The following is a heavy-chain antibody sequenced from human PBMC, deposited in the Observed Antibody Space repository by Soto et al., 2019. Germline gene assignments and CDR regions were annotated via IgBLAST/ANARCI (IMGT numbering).Heavy chain of an antibody. CDR3: ARKDKSGYFNWFSP. CDR2: IFPSDSDT. CDR1: GYRFTSYW. Sequence: PGESLKISCRPSGYRFTSYWIAWVRQMPGKGLEWMGIIFPSDSDTRYSPSFQGQVTISADRSTSTFFLQWASLKASDTAVYFCARKDKSGYFNWFSPWGQGTLVTVSS. J-gene: IGHJ5*02. D-gene: IGHD3-22*01. V-gene: IGHV5-51*01.